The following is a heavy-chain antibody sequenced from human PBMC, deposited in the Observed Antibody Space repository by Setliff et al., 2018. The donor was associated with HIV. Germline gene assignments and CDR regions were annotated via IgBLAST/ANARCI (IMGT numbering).Heavy chain of an antibody. Sequence: PSETLSLTCTVSGGSISSSSAYWAWIRQPPGKGLQWIGSIFYSGHTYYNPSLKSRVTISVDTSKNQFSLKLRSVTAADTAVYYCARSPAAEGYWGQGALVTVSS. J-gene: IGHJ4*02. CDR3: ARSPAAEGY. CDR2: IFYSGHT. CDR1: GGSISSSSAY. D-gene: IGHD6-13*01. V-gene: IGHV4-39*01.